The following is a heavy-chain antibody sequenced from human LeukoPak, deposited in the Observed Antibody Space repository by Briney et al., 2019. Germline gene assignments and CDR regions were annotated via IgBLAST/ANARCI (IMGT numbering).Heavy chain of an antibody. D-gene: IGHD3-3*01. CDR1: GFTFSNYA. J-gene: IGHJ3*02. V-gene: IGHV3-23*01. Sequence: PGGSLRLSCAVSGFTFSNYAMSWVRQAPGKGLEWVSVISGSGVYTYYTDSVKGRFTISRDNSKNTLYLQMNSLRAEDTAVYYCTKDTIFDIWGQGTMVTVSS. CDR3: TKDTIFDI. CDR2: ISGSGVYT.